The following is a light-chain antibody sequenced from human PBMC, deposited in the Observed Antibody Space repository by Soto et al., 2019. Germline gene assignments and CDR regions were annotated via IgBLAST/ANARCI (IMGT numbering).Light chain of an antibody. CDR1: SSDIGASNY. CDR3: SSYTVNSVTLYV. V-gene: IGLV2-14*01. Sequence: QSALTQPASVSGSPGQSITISCTGTSSDIGASNYVSWYQQHPGKAPKVMIYEVNNRPSGVSNRFSGSKSGNTASLTISGLQAEDEADYYCSSYTVNSVTLYVFGTGTKGTVL. J-gene: IGLJ1*01. CDR2: EVN.